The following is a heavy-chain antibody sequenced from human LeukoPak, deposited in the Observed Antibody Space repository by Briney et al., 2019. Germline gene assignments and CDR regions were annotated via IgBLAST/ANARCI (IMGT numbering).Heavy chain of an antibody. CDR1: GGSISSSSYY. CDR2: IYYSGST. CDR3: ARTSSARITIFGVVTQENWFDP. J-gene: IGHJ5*02. D-gene: IGHD3-3*01. Sequence: PSETLSLTCTVSGGSISSSSYYWGWIRQPPGTGLEWIGSIYYSGSTYYNPSLKSRVTISVDTSKNQFSLKLSSVTAADTAVYYCARTSSARITIFGVVTQENWFDPWGQGTLVTVSS. V-gene: IGHV4-39*01.